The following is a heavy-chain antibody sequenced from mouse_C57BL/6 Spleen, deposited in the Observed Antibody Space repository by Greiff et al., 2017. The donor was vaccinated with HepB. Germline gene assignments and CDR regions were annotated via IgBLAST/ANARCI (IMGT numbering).Heavy chain of an antibody. CDR3: VRGGY. J-gene: IGHJ2*01. CDR1: GFSFNTSA. V-gene: IGHV10-1*01. Sequence: VHLVASGGGFVQPHGSLKLSCAASGFSFNTSALNWVRQAPGKGLEWVARIRSKSNNYATYYADSVKDRFTISRDDSESMLYLQMNNLKTEDTAMDYCVRGGYWGQGTTLTVSS. CDR2: IRSKSNNYAT.